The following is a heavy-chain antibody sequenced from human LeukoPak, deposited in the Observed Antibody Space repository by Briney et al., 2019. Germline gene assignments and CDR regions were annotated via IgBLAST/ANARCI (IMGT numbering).Heavy chain of an antibody. V-gene: IGHV4-4*08. D-gene: IGHD5-12*01. CDR2: IYSTGSA. Sequence: SETLSLTCTVSGGSLSSYYWSWIRQPPGKGLEWIGYIYSTGSANYNPSLKSRVTLSVDTAKNQFSLKLNSVTAADTAVYYCAREFRMVAPTQGDDHLGQGTLVTVSS. CDR3: AREFRMVAPTQGDDH. J-gene: IGHJ4*02. CDR1: GGSLSSYY.